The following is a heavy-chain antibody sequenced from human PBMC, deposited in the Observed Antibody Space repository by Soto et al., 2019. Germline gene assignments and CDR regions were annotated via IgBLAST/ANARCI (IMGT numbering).Heavy chain of an antibody. J-gene: IGHJ4*01. CDR1: GFVFRVYW. Sequence: PGGSLRLSCAASGFVFRVYWMSWVRQAPGKSLEWVANIKEDGSEANYVDSVKGRFAVSRDKDTNSSYLQLNSLTPEDSAVYYCARSRRQWFGGTLSYYFDFWGHGTLVTVSS. CDR2: IKEDGSEA. V-gene: IGHV3-7*01. CDR3: ARSRRQWFGGTLSYYFDF. D-gene: IGHD3-10*01.